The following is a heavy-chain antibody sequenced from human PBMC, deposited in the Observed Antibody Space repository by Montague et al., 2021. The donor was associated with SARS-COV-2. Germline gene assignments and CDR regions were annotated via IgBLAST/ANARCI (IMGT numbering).Heavy chain of an antibody. CDR2: IYYSGST. V-gene: IGHV4-31*03. CDR1: SGSINSGGFY. Sequence: TLSLTCSVSSGSINSGGFYWSWIRQPPGKGLEWIGYIYYSGSTYYNPSLESRLTISVDTSKNQFSLNLSSVTAADTAVYYCVRSVRGYCNDDSCLARYYYGLDVWGQGTTVTVSS. D-gene: IGHD2-15*01. CDR3: VRSVRGYCNDDSCLARYYYGLDV. J-gene: IGHJ6*02.